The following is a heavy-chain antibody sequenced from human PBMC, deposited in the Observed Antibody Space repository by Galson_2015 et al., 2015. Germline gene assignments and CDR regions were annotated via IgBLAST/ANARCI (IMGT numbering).Heavy chain of an antibody. J-gene: IGHJ6*02. V-gene: IGHV1-46*01. CDR2: INPSGGNT. D-gene: IGHD2-15*01. CDR3: ATRRPCSGGTCHGLDV. Sequence: SVKVSCKASGNTFPNYYIHWLRQAPGQGLEWMGAINPSGGNTIYAQKFQGRVTMTRDTSTSVVYMELSSQTSEDAAVYYCATRRPCSGGTCHGLDVWGQGTTVTVSS. CDR1: GNTFPNYY.